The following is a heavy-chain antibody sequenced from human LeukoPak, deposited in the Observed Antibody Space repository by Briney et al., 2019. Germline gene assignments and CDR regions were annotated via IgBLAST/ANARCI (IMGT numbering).Heavy chain of an antibody. CDR3: ARDGSGSDAFDI. CDR2: IYTVGNT. J-gene: IGHJ3*02. D-gene: IGHD6-19*01. V-gene: IGHV3-66*01. CDR1: GFTFSSYG. Sequence: GRSLRLSCAASGFTFSSYGMHWVRQPPGKGLEWVSVIYTVGNTDYADSVKGRFTISRDNSKNTLYLQMNSLRAEDTAVYYCARDGSGSDAFDIWGQGTMVTVSS.